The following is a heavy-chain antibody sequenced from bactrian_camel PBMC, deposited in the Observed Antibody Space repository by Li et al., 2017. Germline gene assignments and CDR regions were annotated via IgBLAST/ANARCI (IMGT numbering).Heavy chain of an antibody. CDR2: IRPDGST. CDR3: ATDPGGGRWYDGPVWFFVY. D-gene: IGHD6*01. Sequence: HVQLVESGGGSVQAGGSLRLSCTAPGFNFNKCAIHWYRQAAGKQREWVSSIRPDGSTSYPDSAKGRFTISKDQAKDTVYLQMNSLESEDTALYYCATDPGGGRWYDGPVWFFVYWGQGTQVTVS. CDR1: GFNFNKCA. V-gene: IGHV3S53*01. J-gene: IGHJ6*01.